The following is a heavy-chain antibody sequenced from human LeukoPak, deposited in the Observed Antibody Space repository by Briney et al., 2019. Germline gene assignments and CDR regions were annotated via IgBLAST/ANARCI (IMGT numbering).Heavy chain of an antibody. J-gene: IGHJ3*01. CDR2: ISGSGGST. Sequence: GGSLRLSCAASGFTFSSYGMSWVRQAPGKGLEWVSAISGSGGSTYYADSVKGRFTISRDNSKNTLYLQMNSLRAEDTAVYYCAKDRVAGDLDDAFDVWGQGTMVTVSS. D-gene: IGHD3-16*01. V-gene: IGHV3-23*01. CDR1: GFTFSSYG. CDR3: AKDRVAGDLDDAFDV.